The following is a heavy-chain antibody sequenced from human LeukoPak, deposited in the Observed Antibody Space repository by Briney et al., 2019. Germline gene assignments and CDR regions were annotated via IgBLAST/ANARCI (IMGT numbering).Heavy chain of an antibody. CDR3: AKDWATLDY. Sequence: GGSLRLSCAASGFTFSSYGMHWVRQAPGKGLEWLAVISSDGTNKYYADSVKGRFTISRDNSKSTLYLQMNSLRAEDTAVYYCAKDWATLDYWGQGTLVTVSS. V-gene: IGHV3-30*18. CDR2: ISSDGTNK. CDR1: GFTFSSYG. D-gene: IGHD2-15*01. J-gene: IGHJ4*02.